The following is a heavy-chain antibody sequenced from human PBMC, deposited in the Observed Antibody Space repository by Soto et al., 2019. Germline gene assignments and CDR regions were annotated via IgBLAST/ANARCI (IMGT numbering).Heavy chain of an antibody. CDR1: GFTFSSYA. J-gene: IGHJ4*02. V-gene: IGHV3-23*01. CDR2: ISGSGGST. CDR3: ERDQDSSTWYIHPIDY. D-gene: IGHD2-2*01. Sequence: VQLLESGGDLVQPWGSLRLSCAASGFTFSSYAMSWVRQAPGKGLEWVLGISGSGGSTFYADSVKGRFTISRDNSKNTLFLQMNSLRADYTAIYYCERDQDSSTWYIHPIDYWGQVSLVTVSS.